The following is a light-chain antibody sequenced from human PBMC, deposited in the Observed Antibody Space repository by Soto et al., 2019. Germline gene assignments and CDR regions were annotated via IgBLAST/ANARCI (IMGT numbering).Light chain of an antibody. CDR2: EVS. Sequence: QSVLTQPASVSGSPGQSITISCTGTSSDVGYYDYVSWYQQHPGKAPKLLIYEVSNRPSGVSDRFSGSKSGNTASLTISGLQAEDEADYFCNSYTTTATRVFATGTKVTVL. J-gene: IGLJ1*01. V-gene: IGLV2-14*01. CDR1: SSDVGYYDY. CDR3: NSYTTTATRV.